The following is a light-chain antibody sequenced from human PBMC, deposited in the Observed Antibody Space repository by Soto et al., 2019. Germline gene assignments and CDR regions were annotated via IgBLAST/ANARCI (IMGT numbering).Light chain of an antibody. CDR1: QDISSY. CDR2: AAS. J-gene: IGKJ4*01. V-gene: IGKV1-9*01. CDR3: QQLNSYPLS. Sequence: DIQLTQSPSFLSASVGDRVTITCRTSQDISSYLAWYQQKPGKAPQLLISAASTLQSGVPSRFSGSGSGTDFTLTISTLQPEDFATYYCQQLNSYPLSFGGGTKVDI.